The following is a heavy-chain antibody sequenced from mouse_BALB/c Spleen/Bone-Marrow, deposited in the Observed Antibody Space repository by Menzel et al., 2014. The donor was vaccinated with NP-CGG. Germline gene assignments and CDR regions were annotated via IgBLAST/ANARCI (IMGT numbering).Heavy chain of an antibody. CDR3: ARHETGTGQYFDY. Sequence: EVKLVESGGDLVQPGGSLKLSCAASGLTFSNYNISWVRQTPEKRLERVAYISNGGGNTYYPDTVKGRFTISRDNAKNTLYLQMTGLKSEDTAIYYCARHETGTGQYFDYWGQGTTLTVSS. J-gene: IGHJ2*01. CDR2: ISNGGGNT. V-gene: IGHV5-12-2*01. D-gene: IGHD4-1*01. CDR1: GLTFSNYN.